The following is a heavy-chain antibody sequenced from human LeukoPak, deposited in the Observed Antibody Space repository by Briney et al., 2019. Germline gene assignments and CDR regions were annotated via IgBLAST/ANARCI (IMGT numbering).Heavy chain of an antibody. Sequence: PGGSLRLSCAVSGFTFGSYAMGWFRQAPGEGLEWVSAISGSGTGTYYADSVKGRFTISRDNSRNTLYLQMNSLRAEDTAVYYCAKKAGGIYAFDRWGQGTVVAVSS. CDR1: GFTFGSYA. V-gene: IGHV3-23*01. CDR3: AKKAGGIYAFDR. J-gene: IGHJ3*02. CDR2: ISGSGTGT. D-gene: IGHD6-13*01.